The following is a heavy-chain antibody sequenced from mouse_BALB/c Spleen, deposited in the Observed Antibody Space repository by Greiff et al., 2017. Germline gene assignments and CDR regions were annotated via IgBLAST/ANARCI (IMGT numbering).Heavy chain of an antibody. J-gene: IGHJ3*01. CDR3: ARSSGQGPWFAY. Sequence: QVQLQQSGAELAKPGASVKMSCKASGYTFTSYWMHWVKQRPGQGLEWIGYINPSTGYTEYNQKFKDKATLTADKSSSTAYMQLSSLTSEDSAVYYCARSSGQGPWFAYWGQGTLVTVSA. CDR2: INPSTGYT. D-gene: IGHD3-1*01. CDR1: GYTFTSYW. V-gene: IGHV1-7*01.